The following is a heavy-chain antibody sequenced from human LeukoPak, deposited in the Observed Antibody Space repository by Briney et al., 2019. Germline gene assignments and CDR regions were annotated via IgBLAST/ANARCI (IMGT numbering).Heavy chain of an antibody. D-gene: IGHD2-2*01. CDR1: GYTFTSYG. CDR2: ISAYNGNT. J-gene: IGHJ6*02. CDR3: ARDRIVVVPAANYGMDV. Sequence: ASVKVSCKASGYTFTSYGISGVRQAPGRGVEWMGWISAYNGNTNYAQRLQGRVTMTTDTSTSTAYMELRSLRSDDTAVYYCARDRIVVVPAANYGMDVWGQGTTVTVSS. V-gene: IGHV1-18*01.